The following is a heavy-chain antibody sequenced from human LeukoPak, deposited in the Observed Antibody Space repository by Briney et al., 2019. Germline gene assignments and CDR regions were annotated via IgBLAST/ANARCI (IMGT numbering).Heavy chain of an antibody. CDR1: GFTFSSYA. J-gene: IGHJ4*02. Sequence: GGSLRLSCAASGFTFSSYAMSWVRQAPGKGLEWVSAISGSGGSTYYADSMKGRFTISRDNSKNTLYLQMNSLRAEDTAVYYCAIPPPRVVVITGLDYWGQGTLVTVSS. D-gene: IGHD3-22*01. CDR2: ISGSGGST. CDR3: AIPPPRVVVITGLDY. V-gene: IGHV3-23*01.